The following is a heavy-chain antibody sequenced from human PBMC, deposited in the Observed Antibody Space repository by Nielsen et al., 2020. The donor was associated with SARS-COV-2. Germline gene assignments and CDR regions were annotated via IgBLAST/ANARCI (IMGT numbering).Heavy chain of an antibody. V-gene: IGHV3-30-3*01. D-gene: IGHD3-3*01. Sequence: GESLKISCAASGFTFSSYWMSWVRQAPGKGLEWVAVISYDGSNKYYADSVKGRFTISRDNSKNTLYLQMNSLRAEDTAVYYCARDGQTYYDFWSGYYPGDYWGQGTLVTVSS. CDR2: ISYDGSNK. CDR1: GFTFSSYW. CDR3: ARDGQTYYDFWSGYYPGDY. J-gene: IGHJ4*02.